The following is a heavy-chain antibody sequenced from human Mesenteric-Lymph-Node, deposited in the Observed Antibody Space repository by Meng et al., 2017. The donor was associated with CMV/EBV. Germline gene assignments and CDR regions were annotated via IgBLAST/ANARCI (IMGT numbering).Heavy chain of an antibody. CDR2: FYTSGST. Sequence: SETLSLTCTVSGGSINCYYWSWIRQPAGKGLEWIGRFYTSGSTNYNPSLKSRVTMSVDTSKNQFSLKLSSVTAADTAVYYCARARRIVVVPAANGKGGFYYYYYGMDVWGQGTTVTVSS. CDR3: ARARRIVVVPAANGKGGFYYYYYGMDV. J-gene: IGHJ6*02. D-gene: IGHD2-2*01. V-gene: IGHV4-4*07. CDR1: GGSINCYY.